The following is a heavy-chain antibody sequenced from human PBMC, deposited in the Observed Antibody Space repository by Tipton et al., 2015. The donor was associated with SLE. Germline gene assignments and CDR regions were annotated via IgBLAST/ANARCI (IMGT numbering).Heavy chain of an antibody. CDR2: IYYSGST. CDR1: GGSISSGGYY. V-gene: IGHV4-31*03. CDR3: ARDSTYYYDSSGYYFGAFDI. D-gene: IGHD3-22*01. J-gene: IGHJ3*02. Sequence: TLSLTCTVSGGSISSGGYYWSWIRQHPGKGLEWIGYIYYSGSTYYNPSLKSRVTISVDTSKNQFSLKLSSVTAADTAVYYCARDSTYYYDSSGYYFGAFDIWGQGTMVTVSS.